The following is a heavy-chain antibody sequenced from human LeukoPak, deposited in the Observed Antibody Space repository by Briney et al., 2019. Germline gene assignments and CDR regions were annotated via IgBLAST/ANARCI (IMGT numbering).Heavy chain of an antibody. D-gene: IGHD3-3*01. V-gene: IGHV3-11*01. CDR2: ISSSGSTI. Sequence: GGSLRLSCAASGFTFSNYYMSWIRQAPGRGLEWVSYISSSGSTIYYADSVKGRFTISRDNAKNSLYLQMNSLRAEDTAVYYCARSRFWSGLIDYWGQGTLDTVSS. CDR1: GFTFSNYY. J-gene: IGHJ4*02. CDR3: ARSRFWSGLIDY.